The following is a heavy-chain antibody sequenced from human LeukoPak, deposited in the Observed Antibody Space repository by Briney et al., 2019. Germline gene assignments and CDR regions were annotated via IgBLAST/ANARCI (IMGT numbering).Heavy chain of an antibody. CDR1: GGTFSSYA. D-gene: IGHD2-2*01. Sequence: SVKVSCKASGGTFSSYAISWVRQAPGQGLEWMGGIIPIFGTANYAQKFQGRVTITADESTSTAYMELSSLRSEDTAVYYCARGGDQLLYYLDYWGQGTLVTVSS. CDR3: ARGGDQLLYYLDY. CDR2: IIPIFGTA. V-gene: IGHV1-69*13. J-gene: IGHJ4*02.